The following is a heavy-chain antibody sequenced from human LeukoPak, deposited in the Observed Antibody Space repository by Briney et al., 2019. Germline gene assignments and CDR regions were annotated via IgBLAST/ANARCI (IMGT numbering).Heavy chain of an antibody. CDR2: IYYSGST. J-gene: IGHJ4*02. CDR3: ASSTVTTGEYYFDY. V-gene: IGHV4-59*01. CDR1: GGSISSYY. D-gene: IGHD4-17*01. Sequence: SETLSLTCTVSGGSISSYYWSWIRQPPGKGLEWIGYIYYSGSTNYNPSLKSRATISVDTSKNQFSLKLSSVTAADTAVYYCASSTVTTGEYYFDYWGQGTLVTVSS.